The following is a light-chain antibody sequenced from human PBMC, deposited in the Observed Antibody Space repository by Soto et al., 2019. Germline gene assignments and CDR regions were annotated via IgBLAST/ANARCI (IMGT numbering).Light chain of an antibody. J-gene: IGKJ5*01. CDR3: QQYNNWPPIT. V-gene: IGKV1-5*03. CDR1: QTISSW. CDR2: KAS. Sequence: DIQMTQSPSTLSGSVGDRVTITCRASQTISSWLAWYQQKPGKAPKLLIYKASTLKSGVPSRFSGSGSGTEFTLTISSLQSEDFAVYYCQQYNNWPPITFGQGTRL.